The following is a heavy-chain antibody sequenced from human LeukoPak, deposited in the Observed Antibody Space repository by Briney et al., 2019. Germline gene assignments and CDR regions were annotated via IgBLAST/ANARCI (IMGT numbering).Heavy chain of an antibody. J-gene: IGHJ4*02. CDR3: ARKQSRAGAAGGTFDD. D-gene: IGHD6-13*01. Sequence: SETLSLTCAVSGGSISSSNWWSWVRQPPGKGLEWIGEMYHSGSTNYNPSLKSRVTISVDTSKNQFSLKLTSVTAADTAVYYCARKQSRAGAAGGTFDDWGQGTLVTVSS. CDR2: MYHSGST. CDR1: GGSISSSNW. V-gene: IGHV4-4*02.